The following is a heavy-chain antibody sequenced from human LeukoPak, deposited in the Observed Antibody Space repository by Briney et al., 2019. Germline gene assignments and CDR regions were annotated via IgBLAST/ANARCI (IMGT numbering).Heavy chain of an antibody. D-gene: IGHD3-22*01. Sequence: PGGSLRLSCAASGFTFSSYAMSWVRQAPGKGLEWVSAISGSGGSTYYADSVKGRFTISRDNSKNTLYPQMNSLRAEDTAVYYCARRYYDSSGDDYWGQGTLVTVSS. V-gene: IGHV3-23*01. CDR2: ISGSGGST. CDR3: ARRYYDSSGDDY. J-gene: IGHJ4*02. CDR1: GFTFSSYA.